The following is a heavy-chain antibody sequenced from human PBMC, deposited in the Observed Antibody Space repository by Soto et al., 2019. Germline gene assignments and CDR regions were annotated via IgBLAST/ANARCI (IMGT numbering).Heavy chain of an antibody. CDR3: ARQAVAGTSFDY. CDR1: GFTFSSYA. Sequence: QVQLVESGGGVVQPGRSLRLSCAASGFTFSSYAMHWVRQAPGKGLEWVAVISYDGSNKYYADSVKGRFTISRDNSKNTLYLQMNSLRAEDTAVYYCARQAVAGTSFDYWGQGTLVTVSS. V-gene: IGHV3-30-3*01. J-gene: IGHJ4*02. CDR2: ISYDGSNK. D-gene: IGHD6-19*01.